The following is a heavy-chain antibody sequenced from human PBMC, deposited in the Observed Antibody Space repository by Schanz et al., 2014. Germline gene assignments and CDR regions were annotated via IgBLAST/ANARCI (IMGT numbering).Heavy chain of an antibody. CDR1: GFMFSSYG. V-gene: IGHV3-30*03. CDR3: ARDFHGYGPHLDY. D-gene: IGHD5-12*01. Sequence: QVQLVESGGGVVQPGRSLRLSCAASGFMFSSYGMHWVRQAPGKGLEWVGVISYDGSKKSYADSVKGRFTISRDNSKSTLYLQLNSLRAEDTAVYYCARDFHGYGPHLDYWGQGSLVTVSS. J-gene: IGHJ4*02. CDR2: ISYDGSKK.